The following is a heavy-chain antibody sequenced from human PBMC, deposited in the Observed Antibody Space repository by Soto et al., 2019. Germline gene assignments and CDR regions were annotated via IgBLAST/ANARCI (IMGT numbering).Heavy chain of an antibody. J-gene: IGHJ3*02. CDR1: GFSLSTSGVG. V-gene: IGHV2-5*01. Sequence: GSGPTLVNPTQTLTLTCSFSGFSLSTSGVGVGWIRQPPGKALEWLAHIYWSGDEHYRPSLKSRLSITKDTAKNQVVLTMTNMDPVDTATYYCARGLAALPVFAFDIWGQGTMVTVSS. CDR2: IYWSGDE. CDR3: ARGLAALPVFAFDI. D-gene: IGHD6-6*01.